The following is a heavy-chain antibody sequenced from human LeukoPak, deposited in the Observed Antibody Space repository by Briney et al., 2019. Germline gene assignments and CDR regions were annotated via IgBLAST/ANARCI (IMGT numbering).Heavy chain of an antibody. CDR3: SRENGAFSPFGY. Sequence: SETLSLTCGVSGGSISNTNWWSWVRQPPGQGLERIGEISLTGLTHYNPSLESRVTVSLDKSKNQPSLNLTSVTAADTAVYYCSRENGAFSPFGYWGQGTLVTVLS. CDR2: ISLTGLT. D-gene: IGHD2-8*01. CDR1: GGSISNTNW. V-gene: IGHV4-4*02. J-gene: IGHJ4*02.